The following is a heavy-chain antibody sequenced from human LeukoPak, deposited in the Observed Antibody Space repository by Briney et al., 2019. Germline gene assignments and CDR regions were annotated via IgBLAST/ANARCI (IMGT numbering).Heavy chain of an antibody. J-gene: IGHJ4*02. D-gene: IGHD5-18*01. CDR3: AKEKQLWLRDSFDY. CDR2: IIPSGHTT. CDR1: GFTFSSHG. V-gene: IGHV3-23*01. Sequence: RTGGSLRLSCVASGFTFSSHGMNWVRQAPGKGLEWVSGIIPSGHTTYYADSVRGRFTISRDNSRNTVYLQMNSLRAEDTAVYYCAKEKQLWLRDSFDYWGQGTLVTVSS.